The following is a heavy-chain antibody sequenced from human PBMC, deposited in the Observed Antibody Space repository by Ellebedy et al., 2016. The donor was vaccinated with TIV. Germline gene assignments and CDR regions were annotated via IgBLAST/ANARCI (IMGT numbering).Heavy chain of an antibody. D-gene: IGHD5-12*01. V-gene: IGHV3-48*02. J-gene: IGHJ4*02. Sequence: GGSLRLSCAASGFTFTSYGMSWVRQAPGKGLEWVSYISASSGTISYADSVKGRFIISRDNDKKSLFLQMNSLRDEDTAVYYCVRSRAWIEPYFDHWGQGALVTVSS. CDR1: GFTFTSYG. CDR2: ISASSGTI. CDR3: VRSRAWIEPYFDH.